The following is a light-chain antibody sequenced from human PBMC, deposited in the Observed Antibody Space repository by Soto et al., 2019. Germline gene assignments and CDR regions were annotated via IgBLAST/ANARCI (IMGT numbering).Light chain of an antibody. V-gene: IGKV3-15*01. Sequence: VVMPQSPATLSVAPGEKASPACRASQRISRNLAWYQQRRGQAPRLLIYGASTRAPCIPARFSGSGSETEFTLTIWSPKSADFAFYYCLSYNLWPTCTFGQVVQV. CDR2: GAS. J-gene: IGKJ1*01. CDR3: LSYNLWPTCT. CDR1: QRISRN.